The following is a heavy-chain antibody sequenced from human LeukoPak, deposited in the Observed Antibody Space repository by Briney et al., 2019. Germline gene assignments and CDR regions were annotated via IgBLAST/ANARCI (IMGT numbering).Heavy chain of an antibody. CDR3: ARDPKEGPYYDFWSGNYWDY. D-gene: IGHD3-3*01. J-gene: IGHJ4*02. CDR2: ISAYNGNT. Sequence: ASVKVSCKASGYTFTSYGISWVRQAPGQGLEWMGWISAYNGNTNYAQKLQGRVTMTTDTSTSTAYMELRSLGSDDTAVYYCARDPKEGPYYDFWSGNYWDYWGQGTLVTVSS. V-gene: IGHV1-18*01. CDR1: GYTFTSYG.